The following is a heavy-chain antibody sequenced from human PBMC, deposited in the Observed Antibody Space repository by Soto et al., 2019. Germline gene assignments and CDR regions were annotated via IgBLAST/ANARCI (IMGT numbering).Heavy chain of an antibody. Sequence: VQLVQSGGEVKKPGASVKVSCKASGYTFTTYGISWVRQAPGQGLEWMGWIGTYNGDTNYAQKLHGGVTMTTDTSKSTAYMELRSLRSDDTAVYHCARDLLYCGGDCYEDDFEIWGQGTMVTVSS. V-gene: IGHV1-18*01. J-gene: IGHJ3*02. D-gene: IGHD2-21*02. CDR2: IGTYNGDT. CDR3: ARDLLYCGGDCYEDDFEI. CDR1: GYTFTTYG.